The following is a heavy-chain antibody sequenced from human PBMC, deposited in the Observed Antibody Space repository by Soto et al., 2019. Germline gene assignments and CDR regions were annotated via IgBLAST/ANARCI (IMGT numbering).Heavy chain of an antibody. V-gene: IGHV3-49*04. D-gene: IGHD1-26*01. CDR1: GFTFGDYA. Sequence: PGGSLRLSCTASGFTFGDYAMSWVRQAPGKGLEWVGFIRSKAYGGTTEYAASVKGRFTISRDDSKSIAYLQMNSLKTEDTAVYYCTRENSGSYLDAFDIWGQGTMVTV. CDR3: TRENSGSYLDAFDI. J-gene: IGHJ3*02. CDR2: IRSKAYGGTT.